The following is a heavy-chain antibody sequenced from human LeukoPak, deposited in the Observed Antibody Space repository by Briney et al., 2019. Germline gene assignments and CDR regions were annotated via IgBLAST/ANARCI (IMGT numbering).Heavy chain of an antibody. J-gene: IGHJ4*02. CDR2: ISYDGSNK. CDR1: GFTFSSYG. D-gene: IGHD2-2*01. V-gene: IGHV3-30*18. Sequence: PGGSLRLSCAASGFTFSSYGMHWVRQAPGKGLEWVAVISYDGSNKYYVDSVKGRFTISRDNSKNSLYLQMNSLRAEDTAVYYCWKGAGGVGGGGGAMPALGDYWGQGTLVTVSS. CDR3: WKGAGGVGGGGGAMPALGDY.